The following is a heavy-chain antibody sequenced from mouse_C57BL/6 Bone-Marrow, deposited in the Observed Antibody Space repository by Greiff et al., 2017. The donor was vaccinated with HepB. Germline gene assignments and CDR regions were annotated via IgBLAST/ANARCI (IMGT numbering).Heavy chain of an antibody. Sequence: QVQLQQPGAELVKPGASVKLSCKASGYTFTSYWMHWVKQRPGQGLEWIGMIHPNSGSTNYNEKFKSKATLTVDKSSSTAYMQLSSLTSEDSAVYYCETVGITRVIALRYFDVWGTGTAVTVSA. V-gene: IGHV1-64*01. CDR2: IHPNSGST. CDR3: ETVGITRVIALRYFDV. J-gene: IGHJ1*03. D-gene: IGHD1-1*01. CDR1: GYTFTSYW.